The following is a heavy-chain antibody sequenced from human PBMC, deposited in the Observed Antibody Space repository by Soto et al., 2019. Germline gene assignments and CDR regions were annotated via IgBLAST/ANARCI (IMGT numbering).Heavy chain of an antibody. CDR2: ISAYNGNT. Sequence: ASVKVSCKASGYTFTSYGISWVRQAPGQGLEWMGWISAYNGNTNYAQRLQGRVTMTTDTSTSTAYMELRSLRSDDTAVYYCARDLNYDILTGQYPRGSYYGMDVWGQGTTVTVSS. D-gene: IGHD3-9*01. CDR3: ARDLNYDILTGQYPRGSYYGMDV. V-gene: IGHV1-18*01. J-gene: IGHJ6*02. CDR1: GYTFTSYG.